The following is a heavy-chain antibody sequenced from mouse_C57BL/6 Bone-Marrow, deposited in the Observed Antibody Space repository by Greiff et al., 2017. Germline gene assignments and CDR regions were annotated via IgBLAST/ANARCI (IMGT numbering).Heavy chain of an antibody. Sequence: EVQLVESGGDLVKPGGSLKLSCAASGFTFSSYGMSWVRQTPDKRLEWVATISSGGSYTYYPDSVKGRFTISRDNAKNTLYLQMSSLKSEDTAMYYCARQPLFFDVWGTGTTVTVSS. CDR2: ISSGGSYT. CDR1: GFTFSSYG. J-gene: IGHJ1*03. CDR3: ARQPLFFDV. V-gene: IGHV5-6*01.